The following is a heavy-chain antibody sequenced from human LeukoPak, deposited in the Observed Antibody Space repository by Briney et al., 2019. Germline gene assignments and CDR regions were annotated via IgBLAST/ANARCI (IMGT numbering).Heavy chain of an antibody. CDR2: IYYSGST. D-gene: IGHD3-22*01. V-gene: IGHV4-31*03. CDR1: GGSISSGGYY. J-gene: IGHJ2*01. Sequence: SETLSLTCTVSGGSISSGGYYWSWIRQHPGKGLEWIGYIYYSGSTYYNPSLKSRVTISLDTSKIHFSLKLSSVTAADTAVYYCARYSYDSNGYRPHWYFDLWGRGTLVTVSS. CDR3: ARYSYDSNGYRPHWYFDL.